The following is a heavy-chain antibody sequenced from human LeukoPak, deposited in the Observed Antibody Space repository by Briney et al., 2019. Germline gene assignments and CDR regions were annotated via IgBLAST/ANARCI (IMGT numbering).Heavy chain of an antibody. CDR1: GYTFTSYD. CDR3: TRGGPVAGTHKYFQH. Sequence: ASVKVSCKASGYTFTSYDINWVRQASGPGLEWMGWMNPNNGNTDYAQKFQGRVTLTRNTSISTAYMELSSLGSEDTAVYYCTRGGPVAGTHKYFQHWGQGTLVTVSS. CDR2: MNPNNGNT. D-gene: IGHD6-19*01. J-gene: IGHJ1*01. V-gene: IGHV1-8*01.